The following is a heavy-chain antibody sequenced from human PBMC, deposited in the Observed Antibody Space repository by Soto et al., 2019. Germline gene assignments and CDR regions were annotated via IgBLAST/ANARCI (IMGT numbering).Heavy chain of an antibody. J-gene: IGHJ4*02. D-gene: IGHD1-26*01. V-gene: IGHV3-30*18. CDR3: ANVQNPKGGIYYFAY. Sequence: QVQLVQSGGGVVQPGRSLRLSCEASGFAFSSYGMHWVRQTPGKGLEWVAVISSDGSNEYSADSVRGRFTIARDNSKNTLYLQMHSLRPEDTAVYYCANVQNPKGGIYYFAYGGQGPLVTVS. CDR2: ISSDGSNE. CDR1: GFAFSSYG.